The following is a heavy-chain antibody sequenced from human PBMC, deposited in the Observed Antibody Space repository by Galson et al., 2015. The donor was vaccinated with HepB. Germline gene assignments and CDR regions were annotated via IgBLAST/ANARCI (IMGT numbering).Heavy chain of an antibody. CDR1: GFTFSSYA. V-gene: IGHV3-30*04. CDR3: ARDLARFERSDDYVWGSYRCSGY. D-gene: IGHD3-16*02. CDR2: ISYDGSNK. Sequence: SLRLSCAASGFTFSSYAMHWVRQAPGKGLEWVAVISYDGSNKYYADSVKGRFTISRDNSKNTLYLQMNSLRAEDTAVYYCARDLARFERSDDYVWGSYRCSGYWGQGTLVTVSS. J-gene: IGHJ4*02.